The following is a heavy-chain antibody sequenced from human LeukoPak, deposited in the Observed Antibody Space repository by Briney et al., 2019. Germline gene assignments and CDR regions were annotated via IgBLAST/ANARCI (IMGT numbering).Heavy chain of an antibody. J-gene: IGHJ4*02. V-gene: IGHV3-23*01. CDR3: AKSQDGGRLFHFDY. CDR2: ISGGGGST. CDR1: GFTFSSYV. D-gene: IGHD1-26*01. Sequence: GGSLRLSCAASGFTFSSYVMNWVRQAPGKGLEWVSVISGGGGSTYYADSVKGRFTISRDNSKNTLYLQMNSLRAEDTAVYFCAKSQDGGRLFHFDYWGQGTLVTVSS.